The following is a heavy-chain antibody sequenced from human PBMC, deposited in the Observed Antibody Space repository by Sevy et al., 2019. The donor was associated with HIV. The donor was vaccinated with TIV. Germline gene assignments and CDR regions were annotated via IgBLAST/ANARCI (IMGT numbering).Heavy chain of an antibody. CDR1: GFTFSSYS. J-gene: IGHJ4*02. CDR2: ISSSSSYI. Sequence: GSLRLSCAASGFTFSSYSMNWVRQAPGNGLEWVSSISSSSSYIYYADSVKGRFTISRDNAKNSLYLQMNSLRAEDTAVYYCARDNGGSYYSHFDYWGQGTLVTVSS. D-gene: IGHD1-26*01. V-gene: IGHV3-21*01. CDR3: ARDNGGSYYSHFDY.